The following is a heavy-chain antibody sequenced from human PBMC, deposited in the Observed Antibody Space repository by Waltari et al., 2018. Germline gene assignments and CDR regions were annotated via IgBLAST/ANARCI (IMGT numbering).Heavy chain of an antibody. CDR3: AIDYGGKGGALDI. J-gene: IGHJ3*02. D-gene: IGHD3-10*01. CDR1: GGSFSGYS. Sequence: QVQLQQWGAGLLKASETLSPTCAVVGGSFSGYSWRWTRQPPGKGLEWIGEINRSGNTNYKSSLKSRVTISFDTSKNQFSLKLNSVTAADTAVYYCAIDYGGKGGALDIWGQGTTVTVSS. CDR2: INRSGNT. V-gene: IGHV4-34*01.